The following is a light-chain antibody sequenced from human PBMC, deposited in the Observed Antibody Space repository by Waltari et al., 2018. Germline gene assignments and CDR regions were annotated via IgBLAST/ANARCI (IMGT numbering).Light chain of an antibody. V-gene: IGKV4-1*01. CDR3: QQYYVFPRT. CDR2: WAS. CDR1: FSALYAADNKPY. Sequence: DIAMTQSPDSLAVSLGGTATLTCKATFSALYAADNKPYLSWYQQKRGQPPKLLIYWASTRASGVPDRFSGSGVLTDFTLTISNLQPEDVAVYYCQQYYVFPRTFGQGTKVTIK. J-gene: IGKJ1*01.